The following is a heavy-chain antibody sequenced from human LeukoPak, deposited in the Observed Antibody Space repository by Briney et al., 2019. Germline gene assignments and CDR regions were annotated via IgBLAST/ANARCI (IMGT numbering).Heavy chain of an antibody. CDR2: IYYSGST. CDR3: ARDRYYYGSGSSWFDP. D-gene: IGHD3-10*01. V-gene: IGHV4-30-4*01. Sequence: SETLSLTCTVSGGSISSGDYYWSWIRQPPGKGLEWIWYIYYSGSTYYNPSLKSRVTISVDTSKNQFSLKLSSVTAADTAVYYCARDRYYYGSGSSWFDPWGQGTLVTVSS. CDR1: GGSISSGDYY. J-gene: IGHJ5*02.